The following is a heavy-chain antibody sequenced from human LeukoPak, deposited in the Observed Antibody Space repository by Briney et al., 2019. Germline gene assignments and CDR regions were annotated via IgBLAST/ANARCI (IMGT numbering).Heavy chain of an antibody. J-gene: IGHJ5*02. V-gene: IGHV4-59*01. D-gene: IGHD6-13*01. Sequence: PSETLSLTCTVSGGSISSYYWSWIRQPPGTGLEWIGYIYYSGSTNYNPSLKSRVTISVDTSKNQFSLKLSSVTAADTAVYYCARDLRSGYSSSWYGLHWFDPWGQGTLVTVSS. CDR1: GGSISSYY. CDR2: IYYSGST. CDR3: ARDLRSGYSSSWYGLHWFDP.